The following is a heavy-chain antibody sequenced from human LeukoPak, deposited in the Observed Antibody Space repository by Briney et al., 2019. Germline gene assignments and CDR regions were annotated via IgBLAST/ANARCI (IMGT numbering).Heavy chain of an antibody. CDR1: GYTFTTYW. V-gene: IGHV5-51*01. J-gene: IGHJ4*02. CDR2: IYPDDSDI. Sequence: GASLQISCKCSGYTFTTYWIGWVRQVPGKGLEWMALIYPDDSDIRYSPSFQGQVTISADKSMNTAYLQWSSLQASDTAMYYCVRRNRYDFEYWGQGALVTVSS. CDR3: VRRNRYDFEY. D-gene: IGHD1-14*01.